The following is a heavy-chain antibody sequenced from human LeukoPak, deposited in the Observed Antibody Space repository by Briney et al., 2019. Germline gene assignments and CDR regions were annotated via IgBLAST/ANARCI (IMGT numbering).Heavy chain of an antibody. J-gene: IGHJ5*02. CDR2: IHYSGST. V-gene: IGHV4-59*01. Sequence: PSETLSLTCTVSGGSISNYYCNWIRQPPGKGLEWIGYIHYSGSTNYNPSLRSRVTISVDTSENQFSLKLSSVTAADTAVYYCAGGGASGSYLHWFDPWGQGTLVTVSP. CDR3: AGGGASGSYLHWFDP. D-gene: IGHD3-10*01. CDR1: GGSISNYY.